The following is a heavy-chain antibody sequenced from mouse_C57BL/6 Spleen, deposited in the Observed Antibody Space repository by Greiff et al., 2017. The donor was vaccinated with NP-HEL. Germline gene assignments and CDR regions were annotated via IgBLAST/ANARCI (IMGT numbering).Heavy chain of an antibody. D-gene: IGHD1-1*01. Sequence: QVQLQQSGAELVKPGASVKISCKASGYAFSSYWMNWVKQRPGKGLEWIGQIYPGDGDTNYNGKFKGKATLTADKSSSTAYMQLSSLTSEDSAVYFCAREYYGSSYEFLYWYFDVWGTGTTVTVSS. V-gene: IGHV1-80*01. CDR1: GYAFSSYW. CDR2: IYPGDGDT. J-gene: IGHJ1*03. CDR3: AREYYGSSYEFLYWYFDV.